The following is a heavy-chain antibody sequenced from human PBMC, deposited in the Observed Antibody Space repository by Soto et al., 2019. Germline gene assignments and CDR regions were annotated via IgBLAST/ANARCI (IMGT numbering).Heavy chain of an antibody. CDR3: ASDETYYDILTGNNWLDP. V-gene: IGHV1-2*02. Sequence: ASVKVSCKASGYTFTGYYMHWVRQAPGQGLEWMGWINPNSGGTNYAQKFQGRVTMTRDTSISTAYMELSRLRSDDTAVYYCASDETYYDILTGNNWLDPWGQGTLVTVSS. J-gene: IGHJ5*02. CDR2: INPNSGGT. CDR1: GYTFTGYY. D-gene: IGHD3-9*01.